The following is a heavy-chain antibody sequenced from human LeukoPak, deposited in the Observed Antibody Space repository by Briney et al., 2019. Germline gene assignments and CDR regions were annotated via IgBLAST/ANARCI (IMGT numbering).Heavy chain of an antibody. CDR1: GYTFTGYY. J-gene: IGHJ3*02. D-gene: IGHD3-3*01. V-gene: IGHV1-2*02. CDR2: INPNSGGT. Sequence: ASVKVSCKASGYTFTGYYMHWVRQAPGQGLEWMGWINPNSGGTNYAQKFQGRVTMTRDTSISTAYMELSRLRSDDTAVYCCARDPRNTYYDFWSGSDAFDIWGQGTMVTVSS. CDR3: ARDPRNTYYDFWSGSDAFDI.